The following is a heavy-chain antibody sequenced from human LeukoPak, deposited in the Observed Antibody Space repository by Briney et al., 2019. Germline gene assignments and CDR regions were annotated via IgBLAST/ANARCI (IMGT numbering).Heavy chain of an antibody. V-gene: IGHV4-34*01. CDR3: ARGHSSGWYGVDY. J-gene: IGHJ4*02. Sequence: SETLSLTCAVYGGSFSGYYWSWIRQPPGKGLEWIGEINHSGSTNYNPSLKSRVTISVDTSKNQFSLKLSSVTAADTAVYYCARGHSSGWYGVDYWGQGTLVTVSS. D-gene: IGHD6-19*01. CDR1: GGSFSGYY. CDR2: INHSGST.